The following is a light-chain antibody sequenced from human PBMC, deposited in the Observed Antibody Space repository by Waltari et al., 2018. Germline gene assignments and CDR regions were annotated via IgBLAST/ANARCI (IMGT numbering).Light chain of an antibody. CDR2: GAS. Sequence: VLTQSPDYLSLSPGERATLSCRASQSLTKRYLAWYQQKPGRAPRLLSYGASSRAAGIPDRFSGSGSGTDFTLTISRLEPEDFAVYYCQQYGSSVLYTFGQGTMLEIK. CDR3: QQYGSSVLYT. V-gene: IGKV3-20*01. J-gene: IGKJ2*01. CDR1: QSLTKRY.